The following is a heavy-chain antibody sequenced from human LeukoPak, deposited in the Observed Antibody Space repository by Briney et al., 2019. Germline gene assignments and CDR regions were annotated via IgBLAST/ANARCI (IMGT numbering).Heavy chain of an antibody. CDR3: ASRYCSGGSCYNRYYFDY. CDR1: GFTFSSYA. J-gene: IGHJ4*02. V-gene: IGHV3-23*01. Sequence: GGSLRLSCAASGFTFSSYAMSWVRQAPGKGLEWVSGITGSGGSAYHADSVKGRFTISRDNSQNTLYLQMDSLRAADTAVYFCASRYCSGGSCYNRYYFDYWGQGSLVTVSS. D-gene: IGHD2-15*01. CDR2: ITGSGGSA.